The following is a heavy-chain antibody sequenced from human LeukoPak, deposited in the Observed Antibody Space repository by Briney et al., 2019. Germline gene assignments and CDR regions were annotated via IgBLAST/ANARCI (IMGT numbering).Heavy chain of an antibody. CDR3: AKTRNNIVATIHDY. Sequence: PGGSLRLSCAASGFTFSSYAMSWVRQAPGKGLEGVSAICGSGCSTYYADSVKGRVTISRDNSKTPLYLQMHSLRAEETAVYYCAKTRNNIVATIHDYWGQGTLVTVSS. CDR1: GFTFSSYA. CDR2: ICGSGCST. V-gene: IGHV3-23*01. D-gene: IGHD5-12*01. J-gene: IGHJ4*02.